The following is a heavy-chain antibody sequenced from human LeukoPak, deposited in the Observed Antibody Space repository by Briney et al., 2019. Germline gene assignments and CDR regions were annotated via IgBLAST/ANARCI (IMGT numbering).Heavy chain of an antibody. CDR3: ARGRETLYDYVWGSYRYTVDWFDP. Sequence: SETLSLTCTVSGGSISSYYWSWIRQPPGKGLEWIGYIYYSGSTNYNPSLKSRVTISVDTSKNRFSLKLSSVTAADTAVYYCARGRETLYDYVWGSYRYTVDWFDPWGQGTLVTVSS. J-gene: IGHJ5*02. V-gene: IGHV4-59*12. D-gene: IGHD3-16*02. CDR1: GGSISSYY. CDR2: IYYSGST.